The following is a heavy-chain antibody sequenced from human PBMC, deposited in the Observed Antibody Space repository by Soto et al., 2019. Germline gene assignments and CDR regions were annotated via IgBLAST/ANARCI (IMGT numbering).Heavy chain of an antibody. CDR3: ARDAQLPYPYYYYGMDV. D-gene: IGHD2-2*02. CDR1: GYTFTSYG. Sequence: ASVKVSCKASGYTFTSYGISWVRQAPGQGLEWMGWISAYNGNTNYAQNLQGRVTMTTDTSTSTAYMELRSLRSDDTAVYYCARDAQLPYPYYYYGMDVWGQGTTVNVSS. V-gene: IGHV1-18*01. CDR2: ISAYNGNT. J-gene: IGHJ6*02.